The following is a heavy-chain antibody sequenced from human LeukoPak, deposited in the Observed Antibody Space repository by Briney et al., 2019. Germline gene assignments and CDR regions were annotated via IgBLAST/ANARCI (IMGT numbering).Heavy chain of an antibody. V-gene: IGHV4-39*01. D-gene: IGHD4-23*01. CDR2: IYYSGST. J-gene: IGHJ6*03. CDR3: ARQGGNSFHYMDV. CDR1: GGSISSSSYY. Sequence: KPSETLSLTCTVSGGSISSSSYYWGWIRQPPGKGLEWIGSIYYSGSTYYNPSLKSRVTISVDTSKNQFSLKLSSVTAADTAVYYCARQGGNSFHYMDVWGKGTTVTVSS.